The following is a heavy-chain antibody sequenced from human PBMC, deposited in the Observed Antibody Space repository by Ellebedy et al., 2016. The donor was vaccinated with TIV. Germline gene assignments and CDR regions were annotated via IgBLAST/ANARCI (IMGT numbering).Heavy chain of an antibody. CDR3: ARERYSTSSIHY. D-gene: IGHD6-6*01. J-gene: IGHJ4*02. CDR2: ISDSGSAI. V-gene: IGHV3-11*01. Sequence: GGSLRLSXAASGFTFSDYNLNWIRQAPGEGLEWLSYISDSGSAIHYADSVQGRFTVSRDNTKNSLYLQMNSLGVEDTAVYYCARERYSTSSIHYWGQGALVTVSS. CDR1: GFTFSDYN.